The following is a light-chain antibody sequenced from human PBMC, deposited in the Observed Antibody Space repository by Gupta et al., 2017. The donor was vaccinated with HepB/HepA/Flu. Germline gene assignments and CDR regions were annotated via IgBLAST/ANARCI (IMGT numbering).Light chain of an antibody. V-gene: IGKV3-11*01. CDR3: QQRSNWPRVT. Sequence: EIVLTQSPATLSLSPGERATLSCRASQSVSSYLAWYQQKPGQAPRLLIYDASNRATGIPARFSGSGYGTDFTLTISIREPEDFAVYYCQQRSNWPRVTFGQGTRMEIK. J-gene: IGKJ5*01. CDR1: QSVSSY. CDR2: DAS.